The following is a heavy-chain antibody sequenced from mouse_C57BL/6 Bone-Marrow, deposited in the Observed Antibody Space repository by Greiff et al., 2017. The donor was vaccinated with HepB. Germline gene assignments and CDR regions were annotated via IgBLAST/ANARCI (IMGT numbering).Heavy chain of an antibody. CDR3: AREASTTVVATDWYFDV. CDR1: GISFTTGNYR. CDR2: IYYSGTI. J-gene: IGHJ1*03. V-gene: IGHV3-5*01. D-gene: IGHD1-1*01. Sequence: EVQGVESGPGLVKPSQTVFLTCTVTGISFTTGNYRWSWIRQFPGNKLEWIGYIYYSGTITYNPSLTNRTTITRDTPKKQFFLEMNSLTAEDTATYYCAREASTTVVATDWYFDVWGTGTTVTVSS.